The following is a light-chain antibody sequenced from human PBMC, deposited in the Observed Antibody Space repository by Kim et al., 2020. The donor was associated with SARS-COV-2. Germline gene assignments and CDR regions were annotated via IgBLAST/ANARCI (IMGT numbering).Light chain of an antibody. V-gene: IGKV1-39*01. CDR3: QQSYSTLVT. CDR1: QSISSY. CDR2: AAS. J-gene: IGKJ1*01. Sequence: DIQMTQSPSSLSASVGDRVTITCRASQSISSYLNWYQQRPGKAPKLLIYAASSLQSGVPSRFSGSGPGTDFTLTISSLQPEDFATYYCQQSYSTLVTFGQGTKVDIK.